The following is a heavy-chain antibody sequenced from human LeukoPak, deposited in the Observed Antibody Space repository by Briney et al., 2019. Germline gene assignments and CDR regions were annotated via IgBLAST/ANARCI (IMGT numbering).Heavy chain of an antibody. D-gene: IGHD6-13*01. CDR1: GGSISGYY. Sequence: SETLSPTCTVSGGSISGYYWSWVRQPPGEGLECIGYIYSSGSTNYNPSLKTRVTISVATSNNQFSLKLSSVTAADTAVYYCARGSKGSSWPGGYFDLWGRGTLVTVSS. CDR2: IYSSGST. V-gene: IGHV4-59*01. J-gene: IGHJ2*01. CDR3: ARGSKGSSWPGGYFDL.